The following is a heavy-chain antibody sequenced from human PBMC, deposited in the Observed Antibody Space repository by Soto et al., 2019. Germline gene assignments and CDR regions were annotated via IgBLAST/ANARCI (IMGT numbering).Heavy chain of an antibody. V-gene: IGHV1-18*01. CDR1: GYDFTTYG. D-gene: IGHD1-1*01. CDR3: ARGRYGDY. CDR2: ISAHNGNT. J-gene: IGHJ4*02. Sequence: QVHLVQSGAEVKKPGASVKVSCKGSGYDFTTYGITWVRQAPGQGLEWMAWISAHNGNTDYAQKLQGRVTVTRDTSTSTAYMALRSLRSDATAMYSCARGRYGDYWGQGALVTVSS.